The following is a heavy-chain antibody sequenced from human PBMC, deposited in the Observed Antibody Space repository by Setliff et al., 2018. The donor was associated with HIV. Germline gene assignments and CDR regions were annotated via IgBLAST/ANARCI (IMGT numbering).Heavy chain of an antibody. CDR2: IHKSVNT. CDR3: ARESARAALEY. Sequence: SETLSLTCTVSGASINMYYWSWIRQTPGQGLEWIGYIHKSVNTHYNPSLKSRVTMSGDASKNQFSLSLISVTAADTALYYCARESARAALEYLGQGILVTVSS. CDR1: GASINMYY. V-gene: IGHV4-59*01. J-gene: IGHJ4*02. D-gene: IGHD3-3*01.